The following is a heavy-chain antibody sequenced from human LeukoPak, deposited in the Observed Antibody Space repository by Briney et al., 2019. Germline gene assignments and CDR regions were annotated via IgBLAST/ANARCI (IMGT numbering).Heavy chain of an antibody. D-gene: IGHD3-10*01. V-gene: IGHV4-61*02. J-gene: IGHJ5*02. CDR3: ARDWGFGDSEDWFDP. CDR2: IYTSGST. Sequence: PSQTLSLTCTVSGGSISSGSYYWSWIRQPAGKGLEWIGRIYTSGSTYYNPSLRSRVSISVDKSTNHISLEVTSVTAADTAVYYCARDWGFGDSEDWFDPWGQGTLVTVSS. CDR1: GGSISSGSYY.